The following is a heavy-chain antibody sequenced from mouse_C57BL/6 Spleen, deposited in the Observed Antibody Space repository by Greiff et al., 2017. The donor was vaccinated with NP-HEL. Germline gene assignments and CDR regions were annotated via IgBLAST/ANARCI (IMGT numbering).Heavy chain of an antibody. J-gene: IGHJ4*01. CDR3: ARRGYDYEDAMDY. V-gene: IGHV3-6*01. CDR2: ISYDGSN. CDR1: GYSITSGYY. Sequence: DVKLQESGPGLVKPSQSLSLTCSVTGYSITSGYYWNWIRQFPGNKLEWMGYISYDGSNNYNPSLKNRISITRDTSKNQFFLKLNSVTTEDTATYYCARRGYDYEDAMDYWGQGTSVTVSS. D-gene: IGHD2-4*01.